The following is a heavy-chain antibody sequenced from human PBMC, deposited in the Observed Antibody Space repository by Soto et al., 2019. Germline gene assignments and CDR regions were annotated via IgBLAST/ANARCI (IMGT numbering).Heavy chain of an antibody. Sequence: EVEVLESGGGLVQPGGSLRLSCAASGFTFRNYAMSWIRQAPGKGLEWVSGISGSGDDTHFGDSVKGRFTISRDNSKNTLYLQMNGLRADDTAIYYCGKGLVSGSYHYYYGTDVWGQGTTVIVSS. CDR3: GKGLVSGSYHYYYGTDV. V-gene: IGHV3-23*01. CDR1: GFTFRNYA. D-gene: IGHD1-26*01. CDR2: ISGSGDDT. J-gene: IGHJ6*02.